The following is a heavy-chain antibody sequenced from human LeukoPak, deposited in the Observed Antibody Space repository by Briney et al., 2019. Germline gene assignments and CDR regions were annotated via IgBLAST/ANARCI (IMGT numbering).Heavy chain of an antibody. J-gene: IGHJ4*02. D-gene: IGHD1-26*01. CDR3: ARHEGSGSYYSY. CDR1: GYSFTTYW. Sequence: GESLKISCKGSGYSFTTYWIAWVRQMPGRGLEWMGIISPDDSEIRYSPSFRGQVTISADKPTSTAYLQWSRLKASDTAIYYCARHEGSGSYYSYWGQGTLVTVSS. V-gene: IGHV5-51*01. CDR2: ISPDDSEI.